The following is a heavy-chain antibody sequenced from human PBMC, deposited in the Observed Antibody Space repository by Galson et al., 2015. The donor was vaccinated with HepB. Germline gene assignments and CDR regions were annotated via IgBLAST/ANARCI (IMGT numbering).Heavy chain of an antibody. CDR2: ITSSSTYT. D-gene: IGHD6-13*01. J-gene: IGHJ4*02. Sequence: SLRLSCAASGFTFRDDYMSWIRQAPGKGLEWVPYITSSSTYTNYADSVKGRFTIPRDNAKNSLYLQMNSPRGEDTAVYYCARLDSSWFFDFWGQGSLVTVSS. CDR3: ARLDSSWFFDF. V-gene: IGHV3-11*06. CDR1: GFTFRDDY.